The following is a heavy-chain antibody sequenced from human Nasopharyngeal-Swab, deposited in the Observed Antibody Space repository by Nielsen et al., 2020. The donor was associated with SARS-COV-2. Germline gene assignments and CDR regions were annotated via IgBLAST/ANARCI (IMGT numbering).Heavy chain of an antibody. V-gene: IGHV1-2*02. D-gene: IGHD7-27*01. J-gene: IGHJ4*02. CDR2: MNPKSGVT. CDR3: ARDATGDEYFDY. Sequence: WVRQAPGQGLEWMGWMNPKSGVTSYAQKFQGRVTMTWDTSTSTAYMELSRLRSDATAVYYCARDATGDEYFDYWGQGTLVTVSS.